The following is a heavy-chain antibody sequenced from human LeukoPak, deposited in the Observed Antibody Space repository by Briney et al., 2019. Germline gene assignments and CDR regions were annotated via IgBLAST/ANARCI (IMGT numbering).Heavy chain of an antibody. D-gene: IGHD3-16*01. CDR3: NCLYSRWFDP. Sequence: GGSLRLSCAASGFAFSSYSMNWVRQAPGKGLEWVSSISSSSSYIYYADSVKGRFTISRDNAKNSLYLQMNSLRAEDTAVYYCNCLYSRWFDPWGQGTLVTVSS. CDR2: ISSSSSYI. V-gene: IGHV3-21*01. CDR1: GFAFSSYS. J-gene: IGHJ5*02.